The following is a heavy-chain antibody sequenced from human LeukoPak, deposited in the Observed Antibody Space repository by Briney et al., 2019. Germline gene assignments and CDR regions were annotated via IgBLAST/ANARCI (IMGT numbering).Heavy chain of an antibody. Sequence: ASVKVSCKASGYTFTSYGISWVRQAPGQGLEWMGWISAYNGNTNYAQKLQGRVTMTTDTSTSTAYMELRSLRSDDTAVYYCAADIDSSDEEPHSWFDPWGQGTLVTVSS. CDR3: AADIDSSDEEPHSWFDP. J-gene: IGHJ5*02. V-gene: IGHV1-18*01. D-gene: IGHD3-22*01. CDR2: ISAYNGNT. CDR1: GYTFTSYG.